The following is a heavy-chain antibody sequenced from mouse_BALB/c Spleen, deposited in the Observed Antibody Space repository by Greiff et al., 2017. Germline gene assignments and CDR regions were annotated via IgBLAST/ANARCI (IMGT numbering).Heavy chain of an antibody. CDR1: GFSLTSYG. J-gene: IGHJ4*01. CDR2: IWSDGST. CDR3: ARHVGYGGAMDD. D-gene: IGHD2-14*01. Sequence: QVQLKQSGPDLVAPSQSLSITCTVSGFSLTSYGVHWVRQPPGKGLEWLVVIWSDGSTTYNSALKSRLSISKDNSKSQVFLKMNSLQTDDTAMYYCARHVGYGGAMDDWGQGTSVTVSS. V-gene: IGHV2-6-2*01.